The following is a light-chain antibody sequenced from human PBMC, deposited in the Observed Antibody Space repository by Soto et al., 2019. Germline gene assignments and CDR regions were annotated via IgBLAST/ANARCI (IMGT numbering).Light chain of an antibody. CDR2: GAS. J-gene: IGKJ1*01. CDR1: QSVSSS. V-gene: IGKV3-20*01. Sequence: IVLTQSPATLSLSPGERATLSCRASQSVSSSLAWYQQKPGQSPRLLIYGASSRATGIPDRFSGSGSGTDFTLTSSRLEPEDFAVYYCQQYGSSPRTFGQGTKVDIK. CDR3: QQYGSSPRT.